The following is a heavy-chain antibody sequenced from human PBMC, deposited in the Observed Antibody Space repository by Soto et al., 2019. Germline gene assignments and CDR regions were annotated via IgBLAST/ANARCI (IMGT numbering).Heavy chain of an antibody. CDR2: MNPYNGGT. V-gene: IGHV1-2*02. CDR3: ARAGVLFDSPSFHQLYYYSVREV. Sequence: ASVKVSCKASGYSFSGFYIHWVRQAPGQGLEWMGWMNPYNGGTNLAHKFRGRVSMTRDTSISTAYRELTRLAADDPAVYSCARAGVLFDSPSFHQLYYYSVREVGGKGTAVPVS. J-gene: IGHJ6*04. CDR1: GYSFSGFY. D-gene: IGHD1-1*01.